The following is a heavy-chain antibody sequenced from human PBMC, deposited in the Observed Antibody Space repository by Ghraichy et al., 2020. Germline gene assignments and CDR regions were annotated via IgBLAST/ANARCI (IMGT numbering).Heavy chain of an antibody. J-gene: IGHJ4*02. CDR1: GASITSNH. CDR3: ARDLGLSL. CDR2: VYYGGSA. V-gene: IGHV4-59*01. Sequence: ESLRLSCTVSGASITSNHWSWIRQPPGKGLEWIGNVYYGGSATTNPALKSRVTISMDTSNNQYSLMLSSVTAADTAIYYCARDLGLSLWGQGTLVTVSS.